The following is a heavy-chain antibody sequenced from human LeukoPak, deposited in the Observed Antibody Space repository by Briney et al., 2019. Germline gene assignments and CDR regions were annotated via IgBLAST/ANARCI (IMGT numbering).Heavy chain of an antibody. J-gene: IGHJ4*02. D-gene: IGHD6-13*01. CDR3: AKDPNFWLAAAGTNY. CDR2: IRYDGSNK. CDR1: GFTFSSYG. Sequence: GGSLRLSCAASGFTFSSYGMHWVRQAPGKGLEWVAFIRYDGSNKYYADSVKGRFTISRDNSKNTLYLQMNSLRAEDTAVYYCAKDPNFWLAAAGTNYWGQGTLVTVSS. V-gene: IGHV3-30*02.